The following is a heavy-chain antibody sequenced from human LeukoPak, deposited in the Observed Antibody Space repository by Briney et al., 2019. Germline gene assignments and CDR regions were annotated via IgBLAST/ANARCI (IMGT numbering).Heavy chain of an antibody. Sequence: GGSLRLSCAASGFTFSSYSMNWVRQAPGKGLEWVSYISSSSSTIYYADSVKGRFTISRDNAKNSLYLQMNSLRAEDTAVYYCARVPVDVWYYYYMDVWGKGTTVTVSS. J-gene: IGHJ6*03. CDR3: ARVPVDVWYYYYMDV. CDR1: GFTFSSYS. CDR2: ISSSSSTI. V-gene: IGHV3-48*01. D-gene: IGHD3-16*01.